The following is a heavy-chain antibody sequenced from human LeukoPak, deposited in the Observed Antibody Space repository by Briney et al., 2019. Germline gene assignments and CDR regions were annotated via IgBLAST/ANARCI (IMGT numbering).Heavy chain of an antibody. V-gene: IGHV4-59*01. CDR2: IYNSGNT. CDR1: GGSISSYY. D-gene: IGHD3-16*01. Sequence: SETLSLTCTVSGGSISSYYWSWIRQPPGKGLEWIGNIYNSGNTNYNPSLKSRVTISIDTSKNQFSLKVISVTAADTAIYYCARESGSYLWRSWLNPWGQGTLVTVSS. J-gene: IGHJ5*02. CDR3: ARESGSYLWRSWLNP.